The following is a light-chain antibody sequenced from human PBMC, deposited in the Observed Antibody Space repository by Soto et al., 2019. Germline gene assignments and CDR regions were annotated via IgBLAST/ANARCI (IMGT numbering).Light chain of an antibody. CDR2: GAS. V-gene: IGKV3-20*01. CDR3: QQYVISVT. J-gene: IGKJ5*01. CDR1: QSVRSTY. Sequence: DIVLTQSPGTLSLSPGERATLSCRASQSVRSTYLGWYQHKRGQAPRLLIYGASNRATGIPERFSGSGSGTDFTLTIGRLEPQDSAMYYCQQYVISVTFGQGTRLEI.